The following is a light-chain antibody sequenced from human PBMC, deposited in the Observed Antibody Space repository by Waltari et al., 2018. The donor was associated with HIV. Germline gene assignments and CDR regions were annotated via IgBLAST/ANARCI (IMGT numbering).Light chain of an antibody. J-gene: IGKJ1*01. CDR3: QQYYSTPWT. CDR2: WAS. V-gene: IGKV4-1*01. Sequence: DIVMTQSPDSLAVSLGGRATINCKSSQSVLFNSNNKNYLAWYQQKPGQPPTLLIYWASTREFGVPDRFSGSGSGTDFTLTISSLQAEDVALYYCQQYYSTPWTFGQGTKVEIK. CDR1: QSVLFNSNNKNY.